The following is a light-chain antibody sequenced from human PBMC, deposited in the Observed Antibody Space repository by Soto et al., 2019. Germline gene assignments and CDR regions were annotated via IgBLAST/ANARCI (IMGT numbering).Light chain of an antibody. CDR3: QSPDSSCTTWV. CDR2: KDS. Sequence: SSELTQQPSVSVSPRQTASITCSGDALPKQYAYWYQKKPRQAPVMVIYKDSERPSGIPERFSGSSSGTTATLTISGVQAEDEADYFCQSPDSSCTTWVFGGVTNLTVL. J-gene: IGLJ3*02. V-gene: IGLV3-25*02. CDR1: ALPKQY.